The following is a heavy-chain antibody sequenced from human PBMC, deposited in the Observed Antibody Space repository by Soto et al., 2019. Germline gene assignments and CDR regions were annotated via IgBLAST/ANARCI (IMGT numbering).Heavy chain of an antibody. CDR3: GRASGSYYNSPFDY. Sequence: QVHLVQSGAEVKKPGASVKVSCKTSGYTFTSYGISWVRQAPGQGLEWMGCISTYNANTNYAQKLQGRVTMTTDTSTSTAEMERRSLRTYDTAVYYWGRASGSYYNSPFDYWGQGTLVTVSS. D-gene: IGHD3-10*01. CDR1: GYTFTSYG. V-gene: IGHV1-18*01. J-gene: IGHJ4*02. CDR2: ISTYNANT.